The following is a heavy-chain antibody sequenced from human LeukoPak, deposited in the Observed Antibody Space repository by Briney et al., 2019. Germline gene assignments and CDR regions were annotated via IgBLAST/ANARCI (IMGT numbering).Heavy chain of an antibody. CDR1: GGSISSVTDY. CDR3: ARHERTSYCNGGSCELLDD. J-gene: IGHJ4*02. V-gene: IGHV4-39*01. CDR2: VYYTGSN. Sequence: PSETLSLTCTVSGGSISSVTDYWGWIRQPPGKGLEWIGVVYYTGSNYNNPSLNRRVTLSVDTSKNQFALKLSSVTAADTAVYYCARHERTSYCNGGSCELLDDWGKGTLVTVSS. D-gene: IGHD2-15*01.